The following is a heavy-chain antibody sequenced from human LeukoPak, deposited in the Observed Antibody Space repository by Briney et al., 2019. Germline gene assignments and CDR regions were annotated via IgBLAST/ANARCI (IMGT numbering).Heavy chain of an antibody. CDR3: ARSRGRRIAVAGTADAFDI. CDR2: IIPILGIA. V-gene: IGHV1-69*04. Sequence: ASVKVSCKASGYTFTSYDIHWVRQAPGQGLEWMGRIIPILGIANYAQKFQGRVTITADKSTSTAYMELSSLRSEDTAVYYCARSRGRRIAVAGTADAFDIWGQGTMVTVSS. CDR1: GYTFTSYD. D-gene: IGHD6-19*01. J-gene: IGHJ3*02.